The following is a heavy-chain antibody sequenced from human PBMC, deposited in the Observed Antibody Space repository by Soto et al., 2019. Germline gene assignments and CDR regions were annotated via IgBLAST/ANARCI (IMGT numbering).Heavy chain of an antibody. CDR1: GFTFTSFA. V-gene: IGHV3-23*01. D-gene: IGHD4-17*01. J-gene: IGHJ6*03. CDR2: ISGSGATT. CDR3: AKLSGDLRRTYYYYYMDV. Sequence: GGSLRLSCAASGFTFTSFAMTWVRQAPGKGLEWVSTISGSGATTYHADSVRGRLTISRDNSKNTVFLQMNSLRAEDTALYYCAKLSGDLRRTYYYYYMDVWGKGTTVTVSS.